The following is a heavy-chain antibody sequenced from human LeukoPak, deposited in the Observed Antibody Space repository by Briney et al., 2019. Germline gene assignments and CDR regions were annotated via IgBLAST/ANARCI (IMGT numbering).Heavy chain of an antibody. CDR1: GFTFSSYS. Sequence: PGGSLRLSCAASGFTFSSYSMNWVRQAPGKGRVWISRINSDGSSTHYADSVKGRFTISRDNAKNTLYLQMNSLGAEDTAVYYCARGQSQVNTARKNWFDPWGQGTLVTVSS. D-gene: IGHD5-18*01. V-gene: IGHV3-74*01. CDR2: INSDGSST. J-gene: IGHJ5*02. CDR3: ARGQSQVNTARKNWFDP.